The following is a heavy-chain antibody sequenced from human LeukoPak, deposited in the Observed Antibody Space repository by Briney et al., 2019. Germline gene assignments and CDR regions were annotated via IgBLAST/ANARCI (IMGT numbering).Heavy chain of an antibody. J-gene: IGHJ6*02. Sequence: HAGGSLRLSCAASGFTFSSYAMSWVRQAPGKGLEWVSAISGSGGRTYYADCVKGRFTISRDNSKNTLYLQMNSLRAEDTAVYYCARGATFGGTQGAYYYYGMDVWGQGTTVTVSS. CDR1: GFTFSSYA. V-gene: IGHV3-23*01. CDR2: ISGSGGRT. D-gene: IGHD3-16*01. CDR3: ARGATFGGTQGAYYYYGMDV.